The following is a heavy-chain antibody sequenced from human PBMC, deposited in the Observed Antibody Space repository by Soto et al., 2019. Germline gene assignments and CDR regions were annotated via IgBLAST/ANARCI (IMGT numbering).Heavy chain of an antibody. J-gene: IGHJ3*02. CDR2: IYNSGST. CDR1: GGYISGGYYS. CDR3: DTSRKVFQI. Sequence: PSETLSLTCAVSGGYISGGYYSWSWIRQPPGKGLEWIGFIYNSGSTYYNPSLKSRVTISVDRAKNHFFLNLTSVTAADTAVYYCDTSRKVFQIWGQGTNGSVS. V-gene: IGHV4-30-2*01.